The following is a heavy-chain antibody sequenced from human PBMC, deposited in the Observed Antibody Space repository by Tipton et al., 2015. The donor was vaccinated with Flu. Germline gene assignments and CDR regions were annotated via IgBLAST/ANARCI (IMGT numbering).Heavy chain of an antibody. CDR2: IYYAGGI. J-gene: IGHJ4*02. D-gene: IGHD2-21*01. CDR3: AASPWGLHGDSYFEL. Sequence: TLSLTCTVSGGSISSYYWSWIRQSPGKGLEWIAYIYYAGGINYNTSLKSRATISVDTPRNQFSLKLSAVTAADTAVYYCAASPWGLHGDSYFELWGRGALVTVSS. CDR1: GGSISSYY. V-gene: IGHV4-59*03.